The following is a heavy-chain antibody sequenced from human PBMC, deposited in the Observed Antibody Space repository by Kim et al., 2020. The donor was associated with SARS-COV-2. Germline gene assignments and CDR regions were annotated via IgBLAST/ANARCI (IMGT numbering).Heavy chain of an antibody. J-gene: IGHJ6*02. D-gene: IGHD1-26*01. Sequence: SETLSLTCTVSGYSISSGYYWGWIRQPPGKGLEWIGSIYHSGSTYYNPSLKSRVTISVDTSKNQFSLKLSSVTAADTAVYYCARTVLGVGATSFYYYYGMDVWGQGTTVTVSS. CDR1: GYSISSGYY. V-gene: IGHV4-38-2*02. CDR3: ARTVLGVGATSFYYYYGMDV. CDR2: IYHSGST.